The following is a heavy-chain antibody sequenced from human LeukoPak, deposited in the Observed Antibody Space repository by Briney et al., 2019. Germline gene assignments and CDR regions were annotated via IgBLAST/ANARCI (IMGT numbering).Heavy chain of an antibody. D-gene: IGHD3-22*01. J-gene: IGHJ4*02. CDR3: ARDPGDSSGYYYVWDY. CDR1: GFTFSSYG. V-gene: IGHV3-23*01. Sequence: GGTLRLSCAASGFTFSSYGMSWVRQAPGKGLEWVSAISGSGGSTYYADSVKGRFTISRDNAKNTLYLQMNSLRAEDTAVYYCARDPGDSSGYYYVWDYWGQGTLVTVSS. CDR2: ISGSGGST.